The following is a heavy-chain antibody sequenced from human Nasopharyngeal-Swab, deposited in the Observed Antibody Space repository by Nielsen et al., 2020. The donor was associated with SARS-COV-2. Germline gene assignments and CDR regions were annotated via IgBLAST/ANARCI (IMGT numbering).Heavy chain of an antibody. D-gene: IGHD3-3*01. CDR1: GFTFSSYA. CDR2: ISGSGGST. Sequence: GESLKISCAASGFTFSSYAMSWVRQAPGKGLEWVPGISGSGGSTYYADSVKGRFTISRDNSKNTLYLQMNSLRAEDTAVYYCAKGSSYYDFWSGYYWDNWFDPWGQGTLVTVSS. J-gene: IGHJ5*02. V-gene: IGHV3-23*01. CDR3: AKGSSYYDFWSGYYWDNWFDP.